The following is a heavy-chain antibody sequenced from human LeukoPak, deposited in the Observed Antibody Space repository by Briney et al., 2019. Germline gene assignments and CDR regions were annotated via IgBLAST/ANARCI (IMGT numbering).Heavy chain of an antibody. CDR2: IYTTGTTT. J-gene: IGHJ4*02. D-gene: IGHD5-18*01. CDR3: ARISETAMITM. CDR1: GVSISSGNYY. Sequence: SETLSLTCTVSGVSISSGNYYWTWLRQPAGKGLEWIGRIYTTGTTTNYNPSLKSRVSISVDTSKNLFSLRRASVTAADTAVYFCARISETAMITMWGQGTLVTVSS. V-gene: IGHV4-61*02.